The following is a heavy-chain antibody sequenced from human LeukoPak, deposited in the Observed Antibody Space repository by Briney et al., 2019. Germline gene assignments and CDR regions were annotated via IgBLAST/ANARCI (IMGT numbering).Heavy chain of an antibody. CDR3: ARVPHYYGSGSYYNNGNWFDP. D-gene: IGHD3-10*01. Sequence: SETLSLTCAVYGGSFSGYYWSWIRQPPGKGLEWIGEINHSGSTNYNPSLKSRVTISVDTSKNQFSLKLSSVTAADMAVYYCARVPHYYGSGSYYNNGNWFDPWGQGTLVTVSS. CDR2: INHSGST. V-gene: IGHV4-34*01. CDR1: GGSFSGYY. J-gene: IGHJ5*02.